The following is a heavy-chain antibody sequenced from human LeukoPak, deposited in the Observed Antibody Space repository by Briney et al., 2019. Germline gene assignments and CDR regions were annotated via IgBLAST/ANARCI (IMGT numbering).Heavy chain of an antibody. CDR2: MSGSGHDI. D-gene: IGHD6-6*01. CDR3: TRDPRHFDS. CDR1: GFTFSDSY. J-gene: IGHJ5*01. V-gene: IGHV3-11*04. Sequence: GGSLRLSCAPSGFTFSDSYMTWVRQAPGKGVEWVAYMSGSGHDINYSDSVKGRFTISRDNAKSSLYLQMSSLRVEDTAVYYCTRDPRHFDSCGQGTLVTVSS.